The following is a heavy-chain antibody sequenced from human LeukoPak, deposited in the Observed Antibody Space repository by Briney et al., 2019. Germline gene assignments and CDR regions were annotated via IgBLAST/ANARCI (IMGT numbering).Heavy chain of an antibody. V-gene: IGHV3-48*04. CDR2: ISSSGSTI. CDR1: GFTFSTYS. D-gene: IGHD3-10*01. J-gene: IGHJ4*02. Sequence: PGGSLRLSCAASGFTFSTYSMNWVRQAPGKGLEWVSYISSSGSTIYYADSVKGRFTISRDNAKNSLYLQMNSLRAEDTAVYYCARDGRGSGSYKKYYFDYWGQGTLVTVSS. CDR3: ARDGRGSGSYKKYYFDY.